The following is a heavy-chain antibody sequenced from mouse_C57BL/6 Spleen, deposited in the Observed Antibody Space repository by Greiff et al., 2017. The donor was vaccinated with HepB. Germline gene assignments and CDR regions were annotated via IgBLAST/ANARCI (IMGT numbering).Heavy chain of an antibody. CDR2: ISSGGDYI. CDR3: TRVLYDGAMDY. J-gene: IGHJ4*01. V-gene: IGHV5-9-1*02. D-gene: IGHD2-12*01. CDR1: GFTFSSYA. Sequence: EVKLMESGEGLVKPGGSLKLSCAASGFTFSSYAMSWGRQTPEKRLEWVAYISSGGDYIYYADTVKGRFTISRDNARNTLYLQMSSLKSEDTAMYYCTRVLYDGAMDYWGQGTSVTVSS.